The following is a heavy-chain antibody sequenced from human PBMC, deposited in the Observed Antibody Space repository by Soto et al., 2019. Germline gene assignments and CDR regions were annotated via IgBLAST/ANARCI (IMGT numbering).Heavy chain of an antibody. V-gene: IGHV3-30-3*01. J-gene: IGHJ4*02. Sequence: HPGGSLRLSCAASGFTFSSYAMHWVRQAPGKGLEWVAVISYDGSNKYYADSVKGRFTISRDNSKNTLYLQMNSLRAEDTAVYYCAIVTYYFDYWGQGTLVTVSS. CDR3: AIVTYYFDY. CDR2: ISYDGSNK. CDR1: GFTFSSYA.